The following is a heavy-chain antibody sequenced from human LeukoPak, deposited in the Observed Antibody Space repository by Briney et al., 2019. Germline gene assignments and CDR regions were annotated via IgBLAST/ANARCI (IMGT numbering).Heavy chain of an antibody. D-gene: IGHD3-22*01. CDR1: GFTFSSYW. J-gene: IGHJ4*02. V-gene: IGHV3-7*03. Sequence: GGSLRLSCAASGFTFSSYWMTWVRQAPGKGLEWVANIKQDGSKKNYVDSVKGRFTISRDNAKNSLYLQMNSLRAEDTAVYYWAPPLDYYDSSGSHQGGDWGQGTLVTVSS. CDR2: IKQDGSKK. CDR3: APPLDYYDSSGSHQGGD.